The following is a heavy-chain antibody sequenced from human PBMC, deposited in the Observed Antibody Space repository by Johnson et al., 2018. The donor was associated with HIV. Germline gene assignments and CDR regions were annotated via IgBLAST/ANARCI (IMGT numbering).Heavy chain of an antibody. CDR1: GFTFDDYA. D-gene: IGHD3-10*01. Sequence: VQLVESGGGLVQPGRSLRLSCVASGFTFDDYAMHWVRQAPGKGLAGVSGISWNSGSIGYADSVKGRFTIPRDNAKNSLYVQMNSLRVEDTALYYCAKGYGSGSYYNGNAFDIWGQGTLVTVSS. CDR3: AKGYGSGSYYNGNAFDI. J-gene: IGHJ3*02. CDR2: ISWNSGSI. V-gene: IGHV3-9*01.